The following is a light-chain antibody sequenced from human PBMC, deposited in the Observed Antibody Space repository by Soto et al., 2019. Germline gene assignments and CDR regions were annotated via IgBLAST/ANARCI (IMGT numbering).Light chain of an antibody. CDR2: GAS. Sequence: EIVLTQSPGTLSFSPGERATLSCRASQSVSSSFLAWYQQKPGQAPRLLIYGASSRATGIPDRFSGSGSGTDFTLTIRRLEPADFAVYYCQQYGRSPRTFGQGTKVEIK. CDR3: QQYGRSPRT. CDR1: QSVSSSF. V-gene: IGKV3-20*01. J-gene: IGKJ1*01.